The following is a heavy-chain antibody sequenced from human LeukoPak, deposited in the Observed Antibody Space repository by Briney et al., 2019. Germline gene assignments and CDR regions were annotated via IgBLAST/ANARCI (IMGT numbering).Heavy chain of an antibody. CDR3: ASLGGDSGYDYPLDY. Sequence: GGPLRLSCAASGFTFSSYSMNWVREAPGKGLEWVSSISSSSSYIYYADSVKGRFTISRDNAKNSLYLQMNSLRAEDTAVYYCASLGGDSGYDYPLDYWGQGTLVTVSS. CDR1: GFTFSSYS. J-gene: IGHJ4*02. D-gene: IGHD5-12*01. CDR2: ISSSSSYI. V-gene: IGHV3-21*01.